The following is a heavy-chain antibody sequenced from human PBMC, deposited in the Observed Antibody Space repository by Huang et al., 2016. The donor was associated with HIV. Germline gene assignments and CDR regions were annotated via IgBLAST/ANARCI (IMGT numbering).Heavy chain of an antibody. CDR2: IGPHRGKT. CDR3: ARDATGYGTGWSTEFDY. D-gene: IGHD6-19*01. Sequence: HVQLVQSGADVKKPGASVKVSCKASGYTFDSYGINWVRQAPGQGLEGMGWIGPHRGKTNHAQKLQGRVTMTTDTTTSTAYMELRILTSDDTAVYYCARDATGYGTGWSTEFDYWGQGTLVTVSS. V-gene: IGHV1-18*04. CDR1: GYTFDSYG. J-gene: IGHJ4*02.